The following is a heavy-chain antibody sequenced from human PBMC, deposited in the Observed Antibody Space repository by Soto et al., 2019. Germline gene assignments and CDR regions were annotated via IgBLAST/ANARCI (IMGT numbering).Heavy chain of an antibody. Sequence: SVKVSCKASGGTFSSYAISWVRQAPGQGLEWMGGIIPIFGTANYAQKFQGRVTITADESTSTAYMELSSLRSEDTAVYYCARDHLWFGEPIGAFDIWGQGTMVTVSS. CDR2: IIPIFGTA. CDR3: ARDHLWFGEPIGAFDI. V-gene: IGHV1-69*13. CDR1: GGTFSSYA. J-gene: IGHJ3*02. D-gene: IGHD3-10*01.